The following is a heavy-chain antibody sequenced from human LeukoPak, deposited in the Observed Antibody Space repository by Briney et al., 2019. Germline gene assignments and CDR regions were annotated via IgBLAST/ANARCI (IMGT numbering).Heavy chain of an antibody. CDR2: IIPILGIA. CDR1: GGTFSSYA. J-gene: IGHJ4*02. V-gene: IGHV1-69*04. CDR3: ARDLPGVVVPAALFDY. Sequence: ASVKVSCKASGGTFSSYAISWVRQAPGQGLEWMGRIIPILGIANYAQKFQGRVTITADKSTSTAYMELSSLRSEDTAVYYCARDLPGVVVPAALFDYWGQGTLVTVSS. D-gene: IGHD2-2*01.